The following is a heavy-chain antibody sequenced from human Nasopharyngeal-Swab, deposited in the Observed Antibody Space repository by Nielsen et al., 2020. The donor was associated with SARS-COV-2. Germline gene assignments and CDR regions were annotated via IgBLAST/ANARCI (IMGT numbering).Heavy chain of an antibody. J-gene: IGHJ2*01. CDR2: IYPGDSDT. D-gene: IGHD6-13*01. V-gene: IGHV5-51*01. Sequence: GGSLRLSCKGSGYSFTSYWIGRVRQMPGKGLEWMGIIYPGDSDTSYSPSFQGQVTISADKSISTAYLQWSSLKASDTAMYYCARDLGYSSSWYLGYFDLWGRGTLVTVSS. CDR1: GYSFTSYW. CDR3: ARDLGYSSSWYLGYFDL.